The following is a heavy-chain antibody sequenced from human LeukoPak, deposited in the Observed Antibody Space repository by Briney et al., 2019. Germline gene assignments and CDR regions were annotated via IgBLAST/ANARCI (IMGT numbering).Heavy chain of an antibody. Sequence: GGSLRLSWAASGXTFSSYAMTWVRQAPGKGLQWVSTISVSGENTYYADSVKGRFTISRDISKSTLYLQMNSLRDEDTALYYCAKYGSGTYYNGLHWGQGTLVTVSS. J-gene: IGHJ4*02. CDR1: GXTFSSYA. CDR2: ISVSGENT. V-gene: IGHV3-23*01. D-gene: IGHD3-10*01. CDR3: AKYGSGTYYNGLH.